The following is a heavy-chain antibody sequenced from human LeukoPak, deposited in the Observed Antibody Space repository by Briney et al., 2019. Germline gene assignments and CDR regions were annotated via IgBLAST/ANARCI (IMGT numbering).Heavy chain of an antibody. CDR2: ISYDGSNK. D-gene: IGHD3-22*01. CDR1: GFTFSSYA. V-gene: IGHV3-30-3*01. Sequence: QAGGSLRLSCAASGFTFSSYAMHWVRQAPGKGLEWVAVISYDGSNKYYADSVKGRFTISKDDSKNTLYLQMNSLRAEDTAVYYCARDFHYYDSTGSYYGLGDWGQGTLVTVSS. J-gene: IGHJ4*02. CDR3: ARDFHYYDSTGSYYGLGD.